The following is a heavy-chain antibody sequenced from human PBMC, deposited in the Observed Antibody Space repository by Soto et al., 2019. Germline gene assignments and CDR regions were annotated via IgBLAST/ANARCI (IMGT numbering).Heavy chain of an antibody. Sequence: GGSLRLSCAASGFTVSNYYMSWVRQAPGKGLEWVSVIFTGGGTSYADSVKGRFTISRDNSKNTVFLQMTNMDPVDTATYYCARAGAYYYDSSGVDYWGQGTLVTVSS. J-gene: IGHJ4*02. CDR1: GFTVSNYY. CDR2: IFTGGGT. V-gene: IGHV3-53*05. CDR3: ARAGAYYYDSSGVDY. D-gene: IGHD3-22*01.